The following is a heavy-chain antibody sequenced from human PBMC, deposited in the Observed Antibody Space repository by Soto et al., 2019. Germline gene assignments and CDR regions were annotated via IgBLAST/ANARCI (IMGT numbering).Heavy chain of an antibody. Sequence: ASVKVSCKASGYTFTSYGISWVRQAPGQGLEWMGWISAYNGNTNYAQKLQGKVTMNTDTSTSTAYMELRSLSSDDTAVYYCARDLRTTVISADFDYWGQGALVTVSS. J-gene: IGHJ4*02. CDR3: ARDLRTTVISADFDY. CDR1: GYTFTSYG. CDR2: ISAYNGNT. V-gene: IGHV1-18*01. D-gene: IGHD4-17*01.